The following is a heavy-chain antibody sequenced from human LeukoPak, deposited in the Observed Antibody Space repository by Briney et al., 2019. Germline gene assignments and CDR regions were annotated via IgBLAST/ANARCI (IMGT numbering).Heavy chain of an antibody. CDR1: GGSISSGGYY. CDR3: ARDRVDSSGYYIYYYGMDV. D-gene: IGHD3-22*01. J-gene: IGHJ6*02. V-gene: IGHV4-31*03. CDR2: IYYSGST. Sequence: PSETLSLTCTVSGGSISSGGYYWSWIRQHPGKGLEWIGYIYYSGSTYYNPSLKSRVTISVDTSKNQFSLKLSSVTAADTAVYYCARDRVDSSGYYIYYYGMDVWVQGTTVTVSS.